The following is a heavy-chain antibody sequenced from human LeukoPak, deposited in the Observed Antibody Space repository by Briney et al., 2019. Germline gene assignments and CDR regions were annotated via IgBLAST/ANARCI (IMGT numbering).Heavy chain of an antibody. J-gene: IGHJ4*02. CDR1: GFTLGSHD. D-gene: IGHD5-18*01. Sequence: GGSLRLSCTASGFTLGSHDMHWVRQIPGQGLEWVAAVSSGFHAFFADSVQGRFTVSREDARNSLYLQMNSLRAGDTAVYYCVREARGYHYTYFDYWGQVTLVTVSS. V-gene: IGHV3-13*01. CDR2: VSSGFHA. CDR3: VREARGYHYTYFDY.